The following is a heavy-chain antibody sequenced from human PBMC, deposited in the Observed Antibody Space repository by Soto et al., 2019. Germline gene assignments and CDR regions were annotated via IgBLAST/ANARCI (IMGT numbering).Heavy chain of an antibody. J-gene: IGHJ5*02. V-gene: IGHV3-23*01. D-gene: IGHD5-12*01. CDR3: AKGSSREGYT. CDR1: GFTFSNSV. Sequence: EVQLLESGGDLVQPGGSLRLSCTAAGFTFSNSVMTWVRQAPGKGLDWVSSITASGDVEAYADSVRARFRISRDNSKNTMSVQMSSLRVDDTAVYYCAKGSSREGYTWGQGTLVTVSS. CDR2: ITASGDVE.